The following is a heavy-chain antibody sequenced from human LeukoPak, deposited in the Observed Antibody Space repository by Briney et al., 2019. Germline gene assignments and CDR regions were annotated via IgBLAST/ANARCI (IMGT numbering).Heavy chain of an antibody. V-gene: IGHV4-59*12. CDR2: MYYSGST. D-gene: IGHD3-10*01. Sequence: SETLSLTCTVSGGSISSYYWSWIRQPPGEGLEWIGNMYYSGSTNYNPSLRSRVTISVDTSKNQFSLKLSSVTAADTAVYYCARAIITVVEAFDIWGQGTMVTVSS. CDR3: ARAIITVVEAFDI. J-gene: IGHJ3*02. CDR1: GGSISSYY.